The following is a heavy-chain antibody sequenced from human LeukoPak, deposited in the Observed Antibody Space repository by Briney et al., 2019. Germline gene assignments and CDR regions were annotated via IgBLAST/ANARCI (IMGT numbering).Heavy chain of an antibody. V-gene: IGHV1-2*02. J-gene: IGHJ4*02. Sequence: GASVKVSCKASGYTFTDYYIYWVRQAPGQGLEWMGWINRNSDGTKYAQKFQGRVTMTRDTSSGTAYMELSRLTYDDTAVYYCARAQGWERPLDFWGQGTLVTVSS. CDR2: INRNSDGT. CDR3: ARAQGWERPLDF. D-gene: IGHD1-1*01. CDR1: GYTFTDYY.